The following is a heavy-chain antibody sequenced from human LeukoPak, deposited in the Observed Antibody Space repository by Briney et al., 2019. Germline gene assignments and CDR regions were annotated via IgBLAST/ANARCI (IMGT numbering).Heavy chain of an antibody. CDR2: IYTSGST. Sequence: SETLSLTCTVSDDSITIYYWSWIRQPPGKGLEWIGRIYTSGSTNYNPSLKSRVTMSVDTSKNQFSLKLRSVTAADTAVYYCARDFAAAAIDYWGQGTLVIVSS. CDR3: ARDFAAAAIDY. CDR1: DDSITIYY. J-gene: IGHJ4*02. D-gene: IGHD6-13*01. V-gene: IGHV4-4*07.